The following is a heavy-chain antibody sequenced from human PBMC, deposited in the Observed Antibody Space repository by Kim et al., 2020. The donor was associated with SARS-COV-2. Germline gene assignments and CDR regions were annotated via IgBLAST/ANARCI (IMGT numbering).Heavy chain of an antibody. Sequence: SETLSLTCTVSGGSISSYYWSWIRQPPGKGLEWIGYIYYSGSTNYNPSLKSRVTISVDTSKNQFSLKLSSVTAADTAVYYCARADSSGYYLQFDYWGQGTLVTVSS. CDR1: GGSISSYY. CDR3: ARADSSGYYLQFDY. D-gene: IGHD3-22*01. V-gene: IGHV4-59*13. CDR2: IYYSGST. J-gene: IGHJ4*02.